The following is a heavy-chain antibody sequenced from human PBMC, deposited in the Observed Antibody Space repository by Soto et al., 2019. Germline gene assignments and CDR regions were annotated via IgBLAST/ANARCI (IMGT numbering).Heavy chain of an antibody. J-gene: IGHJ4*02. CDR1: GFTFSSYG. CDR3: ARERLAGLFDY. Sequence: QVQLVESGGGVVQPGRSLRLSCAASGFTFSSYGMHWVRQAPGKGLEWVAVIWYDGSNKYYADSVKGRFTISRDNSKNTLYLQMNSLRAEDTAVYYCARERLAGLFDYGGQGTLVTVSS. D-gene: IGHD6-19*01. CDR2: IWYDGSNK. V-gene: IGHV3-33*01.